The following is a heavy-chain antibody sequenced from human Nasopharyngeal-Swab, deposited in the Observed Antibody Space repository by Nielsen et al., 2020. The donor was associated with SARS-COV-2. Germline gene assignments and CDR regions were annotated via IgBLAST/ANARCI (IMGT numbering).Heavy chain of an antibody. D-gene: IGHD6-13*01. CDR2: IDPSDSYT. J-gene: IGHJ4*02. CDR3: ARRFHSSSWYTDYDY. V-gene: IGHV5-10-1*01. Sequence: VRQMPGKGLEWMGRIDPSDSYTNYSPSFQGHVTISADKSISTAYLQWSSLKASDTAMYHCARRFHSSSWYTDYDYWGQGTLVTVSS.